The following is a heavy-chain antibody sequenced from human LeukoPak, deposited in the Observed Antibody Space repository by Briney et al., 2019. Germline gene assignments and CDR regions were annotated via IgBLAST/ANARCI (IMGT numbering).Heavy chain of an antibody. V-gene: IGHV3-33*01. CDR2: IWYDGSNK. CDR3: ARDRSTSGYYGMDV. J-gene: IGHJ6*02. CDR1: GFTFSSYG. Sequence: GRSLRLSCAASGFTFSSYGMHWVRQAPGKGLEWVAVIWYDGSNKYYADSVKGRFTISRDNSKNTLYLQMNSLRAEDTAVYYCARDRSTSGYYGMDVWGQGTTATVSS. D-gene: IGHD2-2*01.